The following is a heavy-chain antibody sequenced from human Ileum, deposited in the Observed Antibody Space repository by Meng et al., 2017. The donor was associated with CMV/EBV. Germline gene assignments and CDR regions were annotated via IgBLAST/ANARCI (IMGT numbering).Heavy chain of an antibody. CDR1: GFTFTGHG. CDR3: AKYYYGSGSYSLDH. V-gene: IGHV3-23*01. D-gene: IGHD3-10*01. Sequence: SGFTFTGHGVGWVRQDPGKGLGWVSSINGVGEGAQYADSVKGRFTISRDNSKSTLFLQMNSLRAEDTALYYCAKYYYGSGSYSLDHWGHGTLVTVSS. CDR2: INGVGEGA. J-gene: IGHJ4*01.